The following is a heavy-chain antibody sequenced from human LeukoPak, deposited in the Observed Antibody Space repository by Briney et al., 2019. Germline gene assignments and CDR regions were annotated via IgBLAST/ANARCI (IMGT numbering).Heavy chain of an antibody. D-gene: IGHD2-15*01. Sequence: SETLSLTCIVSGGSISSYYWSWIRQPPGKGLEWIGYIYYSGSTNYNPSLKSRVTISVDTSKNQFSLKLSSVTAADTAVCYCARDYVAATPPYYYYGMDVWGQGTTVTVSS. CDR1: GGSISSYY. CDR2: IYYSGST. J-gene: IGHJ6*02. V-gene: IGHV4-59*01. CDR3: ARDYVAATPPYYYYGMDV.